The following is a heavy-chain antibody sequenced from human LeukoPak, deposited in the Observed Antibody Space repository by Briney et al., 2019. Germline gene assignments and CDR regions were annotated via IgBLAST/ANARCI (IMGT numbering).Heavy chain of an antibody. CDR1: GGSISSSSYY. Sequence: KASETLSLTCTVSGGSISSSSYYWGWIRQPPGKGLEWIGSIYYSGSTYYNPSLKSRVTISVDTSKNQFSLKLSSVTAADTAVYYCAGTWNRYNWFDPWGQGTLVTVSS. V-gene: IGHV4-39*07. CDR3: AGTWNRYNWFDP. J-gene: IGHJ5*02. D-gene: IGHD1-1*01. CDR2: IYYSGST.